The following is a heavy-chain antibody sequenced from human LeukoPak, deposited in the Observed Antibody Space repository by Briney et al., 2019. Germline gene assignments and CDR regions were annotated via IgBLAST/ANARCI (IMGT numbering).Heavy chain of an antibody. CDR2: ISGSGGST. J-gene: IGHJ4*02. D-gene: IGHD3-16*01. V-gene: IGHV3-23*01. Sequence: GGSLRLSCAASGFTFSGHSMHWVRQAPGKGLEWVSAISGSGGSTYYADSVKGRFTISRDNSKNTLYLQMNSLRAEDTAVYYCAKDRNIWGPYYFDYWGQGTLVTVSS. CDR3: AKDRNIWGPYYFDY. CDR1: GFTFSGHS.